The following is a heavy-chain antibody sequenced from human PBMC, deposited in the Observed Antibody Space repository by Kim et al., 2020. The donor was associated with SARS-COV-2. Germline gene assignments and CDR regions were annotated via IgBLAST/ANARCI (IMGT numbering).Heavy chain of an antibody. CDR1: GFFVSGNY. CDR2: IYIGGNT. J-gene: IGHJ4*02. Sequence: GGSLRLSCAASGFFVSGNYMSWVRQSARKGLEWVAVIYIGGNTFYADSVKGRFTISRDNSKNTLYLQMSSLRAEDTAVCYCARTGTLGFGAGTYSPPNSWGQGTRVTVSS. D-gene: IGHD3-10*01. V-gene: IGHV3-66*01. CDR3: ARTGTLGFGAGTYSPPNS.